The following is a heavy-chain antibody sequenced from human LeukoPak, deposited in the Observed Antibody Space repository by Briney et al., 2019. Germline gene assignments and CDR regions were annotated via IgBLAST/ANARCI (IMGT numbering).Heavy chain of an antibody. CDR2: INHSGST. D-gene: IGHD6-19*01. Sequence: SETLSLTCAVYGGSFSGYYWSWIRQPPGRGLEWIGEINHSGSTNYNPSLKSRVTTSVDTSENQFSLKLSSVTAADTAVYYCARGHSGWFAEYFQHWGQGTLVTVSS. CDR1: GGSFSGYY. J-gene: IGHJ1*01. V-gene: IGHV4-34*01. CDR3: ARGHSGWFAEYFQH.